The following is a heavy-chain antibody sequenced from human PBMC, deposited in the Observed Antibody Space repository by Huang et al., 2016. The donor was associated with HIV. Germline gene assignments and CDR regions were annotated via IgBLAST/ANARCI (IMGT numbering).Heavy chain of an antibody. CDR3: ARQGVGDFVVEPTGLGAFDI. D-gene: IGHD2-2*01. Sequence: EVQLVQSGAVVKKPGESLKISCKGSGYTFNGYWIGWVRQMPGKGLEWWGIIYPGDSDTTYSPSFQGQVTITADKSISTAYVQWSGLKASDTAMYYCARQGVGDFVVEPTGLGAFDIWGQGTMVTVSS. CDR2: IYPGDSDT. V-gene: IGHV5-51*01. CDR1: GYTFNGYW. J-gene: IGHJ3*02.